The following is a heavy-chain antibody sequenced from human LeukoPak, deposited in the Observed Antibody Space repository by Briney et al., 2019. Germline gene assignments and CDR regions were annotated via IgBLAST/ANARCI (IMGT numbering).Heavy chain of an antibody. J-gene: IGHJ4*02. V-gene: IGHV1-18*01. Sequence: ASVKVSCKASGYTYSSYGISWVRQAPGQGLEWMGWINGYKGNTNYAQKLQGRVTMTTGTSTNTAYMELRSLRSDDTAVYYCARGDSGSYYRSFDYWGQGTLVTVSS. CDR1: GYTYSSYG. CDR2: INGYKGNT. D-gene: IGHD1-26*01. CDR3: ARGDSGSYYRSFDY.